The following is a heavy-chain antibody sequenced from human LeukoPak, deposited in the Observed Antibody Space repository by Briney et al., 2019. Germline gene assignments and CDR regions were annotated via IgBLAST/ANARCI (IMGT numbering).Heavy chain of an antibody. Sequence: SETLSLTCAVYGGSFSGYYWSWIRQPPGKGLEWIGEINHSGSTNYNPSLKSRVTTSVDTSKNQFSLKLSSVTAADTAVYYCARGKYSSSWYESPEYFQHWGQGTLVTVSS. CDR1: GGSFSGYY. V-gene: IGHV4-34*01. J-gene: IGHJ1*01. D-gene: IGHD6-13*01. CDR2: INHSGST. CDR3: ARGKYSSSWYESPEYFQH.